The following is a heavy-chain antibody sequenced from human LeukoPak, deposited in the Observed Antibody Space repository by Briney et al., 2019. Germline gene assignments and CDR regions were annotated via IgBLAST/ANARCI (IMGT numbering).Heavy chain of an antibody. V-gene: IGHV4-39*07. D-gene: IGHD5-12*01. Sequence: SETLSLTCTVSGGSISSSSYYWGWIRQPPGKGLEWIGSIYYSGSTHYNPSLKSRVTISVDTSKNQFSLKVRSVTAADTAVYYCARAALRTPLAYFDYWGQGTLVTVSS. CDR3: ARAALRTPLAYFDY. CDR2: IYYSGST. J-gene: IGHJ4*02. CDR1: GGSISSSSYY.